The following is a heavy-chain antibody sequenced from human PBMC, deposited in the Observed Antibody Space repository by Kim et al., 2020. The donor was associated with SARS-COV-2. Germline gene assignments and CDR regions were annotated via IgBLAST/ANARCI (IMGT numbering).Heavy chain of an antibody. CDR2: IKSKTDGGTT. CDR3: TTASLLWFGELCY. V-gene: IGHV3-15*01. Sequence: GGSLRLSCAASGFTFSNACMSWVRQAPGKGLEWVGRIKSKTDGGTTDYAAPVKGRFTISRDESKNTLYLQMNSLKTEDTAVYYCTTASLLWFGELCYWGQGTLVTVSS. D-gene: IGHD3-10*01. J-gene: IGHJ4*02. CDR1: GFTFSNAC.